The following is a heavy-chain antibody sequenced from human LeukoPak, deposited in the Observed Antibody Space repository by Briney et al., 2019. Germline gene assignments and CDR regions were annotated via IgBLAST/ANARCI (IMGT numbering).Heavy chain of an antibody. D-gene: IGHD1-26*01. CDR1: GFTFSSYS. CDR2: ISTSSSTI. Sequence: GGSLRLSCAASGFTFSSYSMNWVRQAPGKGLEWVSYISTSSSTIYYADSVKDRFTISRDNAKNSLYLQMNSLRAEDTAVYYCARSTVGMDVWGQGTTVTVSS. CDR3: ARSTVGMDV. V-gene: IGHV3-48*04. J-gene: IGHJ6*02.